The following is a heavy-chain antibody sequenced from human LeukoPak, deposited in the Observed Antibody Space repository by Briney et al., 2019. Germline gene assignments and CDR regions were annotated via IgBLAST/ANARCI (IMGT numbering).Heavy chain of an antibody. CDR1: GFTVSNNY. CDR2: IYANNST. Sequence: GGSLRLSCAASGFTVSNNYMTWVRQAPGKGLEWVSVIYANNSTYYADSVKGRFTISRDNSKNTLYLQMNSLRAEDTAVYYCARVGGSGYYYVGYWGQGTLVTVSS. D-gene: IGHD3-22*01. J-gene: IGHJ4*02. V-gene: IGHV3-53*01. CDR3: ARVGGSGYYYVGY.